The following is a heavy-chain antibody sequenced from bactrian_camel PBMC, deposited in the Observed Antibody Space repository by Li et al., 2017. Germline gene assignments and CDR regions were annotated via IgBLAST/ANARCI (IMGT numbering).Heavy chain of an antibody. Sequence: HVQLVESGGGSVQPGGSLRLACAVSGLPIDRSCVGWFRQATGKEREWIASIYRPGGNAFAADSVTGRFTISRDNAGNSVFLQMNNLKPEDTAMYYCAAESWSGGRWYRLLSPSAYAYWGQGTQVTVS. CDR2: IYRPGGNA. CDR1: GLPIDRSC. V-gene: IGHV3S6*01. D-gene: IGHD6*01. J-gene: IGHJ4*01. CDR3: AAESWSGGRWYRLLSPSAYAY.